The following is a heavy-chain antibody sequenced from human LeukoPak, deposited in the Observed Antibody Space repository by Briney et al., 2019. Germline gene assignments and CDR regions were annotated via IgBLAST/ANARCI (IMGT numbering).Heavy chain of an antibody. D-gene: IGHD6-19*01. Sequence: ASVKVSCTASGYTFTGYYMHWVRQAPGQGLEWMGWINPNSGGTNYAQKFQGRVTMTRDTSISTAYMELSRLRSDDTAVYYCARARGIAVAKYYFDYWGQGTLVTVPS. J-gene: IGHJ4*02. CDR3: ARARGIAVAKYYFDY. CDR2: INPNSGGT. CDR1: GYTFTGYY. V-gene: IGHV1-2*02.